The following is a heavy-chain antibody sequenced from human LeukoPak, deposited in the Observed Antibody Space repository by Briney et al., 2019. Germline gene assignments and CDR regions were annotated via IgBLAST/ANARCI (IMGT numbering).Heavy chain of an antibody. CDR1: GGSISSYY. Sequence: TSETLSLTCTVSGGSISSYYWSWIRQPPGKGQEWIGYIYYSGSTNYNPSLKSRVTISVDTSKNQFSLKLSSVTAADTAVYYCARVTPTDYGDYTNWFDPWGQGTLVTVSS. D-gene: IGHD4-17*01. V-gene: IGHV4-59*01. CDR3: ARVTPTDYGDYTNWFDP. J-gene: IGHJ5*02. CDR2: IYYSGST.